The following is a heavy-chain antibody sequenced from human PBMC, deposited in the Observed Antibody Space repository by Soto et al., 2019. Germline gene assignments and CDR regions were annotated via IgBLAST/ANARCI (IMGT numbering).Heavy chain of an antibody. J-gene: IGHJ4*02. Sequence: SETLSLTCTVSGGSISSYYWSWIRQPPGKGLEWIGYIYYSGSTNYNPSLKSRVTISVDTSKNQFSLKLSSVTAAETAVYYCARDPAPRPGLVDYWGQGTLVTVSS. CDR3: ARDPAPRPGLVDY. CDR2: IYYSGST. CDR1: GGSISSYY. V-gene: IGHV4-59*01.